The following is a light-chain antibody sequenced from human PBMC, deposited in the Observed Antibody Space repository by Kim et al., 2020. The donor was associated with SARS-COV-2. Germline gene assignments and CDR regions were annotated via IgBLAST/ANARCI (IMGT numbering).Light chain of an antibody. V-gene: IGLV1-40*01. J-gene: IGLJ1*01. CDR2: GNT. CDR3: QSFDSSLSTYV. Sequence: QTVTSACPGRSATLGIVYDVSWCQHLPGIAPKLLIFGNTHRPSGVPDRFSGSKSGTSASLAITGLQAEDEADYYCQSFDSSLSTYVFGSGTKVTVL. CDR1: SATLGIVYD.